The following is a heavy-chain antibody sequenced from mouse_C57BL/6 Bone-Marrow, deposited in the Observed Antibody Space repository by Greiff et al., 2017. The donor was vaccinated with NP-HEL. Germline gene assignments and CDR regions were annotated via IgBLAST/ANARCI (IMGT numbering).Heavy chain of an antibody. V-gene: IGHV1-69*01. D-gene: IGHD3-2*02. Sequence: QVQLQQPGAELVMPGASVKLSCKASGYTFTSSWMHRVKQRPGQGLEWIGEIDPSDSYTNYNQKFKPKSTLTVDHSSSTAYMQLSSLTSEDSAVYYCAREDSSGYRAYWGQGTRVTGSA. CDR1: GYTFTSSW. CDR2: IDPSDSYT. CDR3: AREDSSGYRAY. J-gene: IGHJ3*01.